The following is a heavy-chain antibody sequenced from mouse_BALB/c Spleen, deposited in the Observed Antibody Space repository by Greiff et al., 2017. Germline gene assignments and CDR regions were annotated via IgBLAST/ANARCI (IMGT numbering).Heavy chain of an antibody. CDR2: IRNKANGYTT. Sequence: DVHLVESEGGLVQPGGSLRLSCATSGFTFTDYYMSWVRQPPGKALEWLGCIRNKANGYTTEYSASVKGRFTISRDNSQSILYLQMNTLRAEDSATYYCARRAPTGYYLGYWGEGTTLTVS. J-gene: IGHJ2*01. V-gene: IGHV7-3*02. CDR1: GFTFTDYY. CDR3: ARRAPTGYYLGY.